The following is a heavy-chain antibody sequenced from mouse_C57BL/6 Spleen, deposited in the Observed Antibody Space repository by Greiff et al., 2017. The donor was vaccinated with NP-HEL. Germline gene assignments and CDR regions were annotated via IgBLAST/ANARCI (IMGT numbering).Heavy chain of an antibody. V-gene: IGHV1-55*01. D-gene: IGHD1-1*01. J-gene: IGHJ3*01. Sequence: VQLQQPGAELVKPGASVKMSCKASGYTFTSYWITWVKQRPGQGLEWIGDIYPGSGSTNYNEKFKSKATLTVDTSSSTAYMQLSSLTSEDSAVYDCARRGLYGSSYVWCAYWGQGTLVTVSA. CDR3: ARRGLYGSSYVWCAY. CDR1: GYTFTSYW. CDR2: IYPGSGST.